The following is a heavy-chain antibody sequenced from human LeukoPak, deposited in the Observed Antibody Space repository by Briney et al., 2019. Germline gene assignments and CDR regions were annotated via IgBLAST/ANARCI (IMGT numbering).Heavy chain of an antibody. CDR3: ARTVFGPPYYLDY. CDR1: GGSISSYY. Sequence: SETLSLTCTVSGGSISSYYWSWIRQPPGKGLEWIGYIYYSGSTNYNPSLKSRVTISVDTSKNQFSLKLSSVTAADTAVYYCARTVFGPPYYLDYWGQGTLVTVSS. V-gene: IGHV4-59*08. J-gene: IGHJ4*02. CDR2: IYYSGST. D-gene: IGHD3-3*01.